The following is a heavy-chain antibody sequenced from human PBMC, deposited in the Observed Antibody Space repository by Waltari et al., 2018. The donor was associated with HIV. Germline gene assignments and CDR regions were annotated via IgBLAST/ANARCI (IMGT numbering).Heavy chain of an antibody. V-gene: IGHV3-15*01. Sequence: EVQLVDSGGGLVKPGGSLRLSCAASGFTLSDAWVSWVRQAPGEGLEWVGRIKSQMDGGTTDYAATMKGRFTISGDESKNTLYLQMNSLKVEDTAMYCCATLGGGTRDYWGQGTLVTVSS. CDR1: GFTLSDAW. CDR2: IKSQMDGGTT. J-gene: IGHJ4*02. CDR3: ATLGGGTRDY. D-gene: IGHD3-16*01.